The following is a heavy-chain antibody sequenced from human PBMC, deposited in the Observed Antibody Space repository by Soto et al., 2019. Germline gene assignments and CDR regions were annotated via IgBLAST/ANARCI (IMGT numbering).Heavy chain of an antibody. CDR2: INDSGNI. Sequence: QVQLQQWGAGLLKPSETLSLTCAVYGGSFSGYQWTWIRQTPGKGLEWIGEINDSGNINYNPSLKSRVTIFLDTPKKQISLKLSSVTAADTAVYYCARGLILWFGELSRRGGYYSYMDVWGEGNTVIVSS. D-gene: IGHD3-10*01. CDR3: ARGLILWFGELSRRGGYYSYMDV. V-gene: IGHV4-34*01. CDR1: GGSFSGYQ. J-gene: IGHJ6*03.